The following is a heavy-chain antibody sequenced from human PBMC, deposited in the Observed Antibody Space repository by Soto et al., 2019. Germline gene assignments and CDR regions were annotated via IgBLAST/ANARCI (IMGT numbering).Heavy chain of an antibody. Sequence: QVQLVQSGAEVKKPGSSVKVSCKASGGTFSSYAISWVRQAPGQGLEWMGGIIPIFGTANYAQKFQGRVTLXPXEXXSAACMAWSSLRLEDTAVYYCASSVAKCYYHCMDVWGQGATVTVSS. V-gene: IGHV1-69*05. J-gene: IGHJ6*02. CDR3: ASSVAKCYYHCMDV. D-gene: IGHD5-12*01. CDR1: GGTFSSYA. CDR2: IIPIFGTA.